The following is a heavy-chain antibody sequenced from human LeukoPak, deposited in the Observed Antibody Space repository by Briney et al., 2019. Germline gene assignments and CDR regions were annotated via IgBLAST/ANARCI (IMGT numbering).Heavy chain of an antibody. CDR3: AREVKAAAGVDY. CDR1: GFTFSSYS. V-gene: IGHV3-21*01. Sequence: NSGGSLRLSCAASGFTFSSYSMNWVRQAPGKGLEWVSSISSSSSYIYYADSVKGRFTISRDNAKNSLYLQMNSLRAEDTAVYYCAREVKAAAGVDYWGQGTLVTVSS. CDR2: ISSSSSYI. J-gene: IGHJ4*02. D-gene: IGHD6-13*01.